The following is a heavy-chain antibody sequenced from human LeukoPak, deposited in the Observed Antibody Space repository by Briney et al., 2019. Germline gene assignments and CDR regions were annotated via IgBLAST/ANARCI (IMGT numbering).Heavy chain of an antibody. D-gene: IGHD2-2*01. CDR1: GFTFSAYA. V-gene: IGHV3-23*01. CDR3: AKDKSCSTVSCYVGY. J-gene: IGHJ4*02. CDR2: ISGSGGST. Sequence: GGSLRLSCAASGFTFSAYAMSWVRQAPGKGLEWVSGISGSGGSTYYADSVKGRFTISRDNSKNTLYLQMNSLRAEDTAVYYCAKDKSCSTVSCYVGYWGQGTLVTVSS.